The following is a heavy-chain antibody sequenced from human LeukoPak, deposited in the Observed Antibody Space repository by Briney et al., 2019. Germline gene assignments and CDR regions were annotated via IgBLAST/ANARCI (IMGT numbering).Heavy chain of an antibody. J-gene: IGHJ6*02. V-gene: IGHV3-7*03. CDR3: ARGGGLDV. CDR1: GFTFSGYW. D-gene: IGHD3-16*01. CDR2: IKQDGSEK. Sequence: GGSLRLSCAASGFTFSGYWMSWVRQAPGKGLEWVANIKQDGSEKNYVESVKGRFTITRDNAKNSLYLQMSNLRAEDTAVYFCARGGGLDVWGQGATVTVSS.